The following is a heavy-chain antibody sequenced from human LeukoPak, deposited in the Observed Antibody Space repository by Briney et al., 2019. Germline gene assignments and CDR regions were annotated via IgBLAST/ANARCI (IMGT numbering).Heavy chain of an antibody. Sequence: PGGSLRLSCAASGFTVSGSYMSWVRQAPGKGLEWVSVIHSGGKTYYADSVKGRFTTSRDNSKNTLYLQMNSLRAEDTAVYYCARDLNSSGSYWGQGTLVTASS. V-gene: IGHV3-53*01. CDR3: ARDLNSSGSY. J-gene: IGHJ4*02. CDR2: IHSGGKT. CDR1: GFTVSGSY. D-gene: IGHD3-22*01.